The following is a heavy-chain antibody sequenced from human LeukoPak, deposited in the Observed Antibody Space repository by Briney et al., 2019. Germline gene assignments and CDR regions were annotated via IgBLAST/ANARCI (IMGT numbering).Heavy chain of an antibody. Sequence: GGSLRLSCAASGFTFSSYSMNWVRQAPGKGLEWVSYISSSSSTIYYADSVKGRFTISRDNAKNSLYLQMSSLRAEDTAVYYCARDLTIFGVVTPLGDWGQGTLVTVSS. CDR3: ARDLTIFGVVTPLGD. CDR1: GFTFSSYS. CDR2: ISSSSSTI. D-gene: IGHD3-3*01. V-gene: IGHV3-48*01. J-gene: IGHJ4*02.